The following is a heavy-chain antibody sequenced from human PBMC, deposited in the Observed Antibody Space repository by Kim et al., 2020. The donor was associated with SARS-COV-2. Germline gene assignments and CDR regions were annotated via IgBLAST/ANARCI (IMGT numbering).Heavy chain of an antibody. Sequence: GGSLRLSCVASGFTFTTYAMSWVRQAPGKGLEWVSSVSGSGGTTHYADSVKRRFTISSAYSKNTLYLLMYRLSAADTAIYYCAMGILFMFGGFVVDV. J-gene: IGHJ3*01. CDR1: GFTFTTYA. CDR3: AMGILFMFGGFVVDV. D-gene: IGHD3-16*01. V-gene: IGHV3-23*01. CDR2: VSGSGGTT.